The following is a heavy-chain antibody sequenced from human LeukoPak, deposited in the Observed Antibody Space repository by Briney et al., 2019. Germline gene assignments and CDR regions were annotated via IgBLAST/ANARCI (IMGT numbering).Heavy chain of an antibody. CDR3: SQEKPDYSDTSGTQFAS. D-gene: IGHD3-22*01. CDR2: IWYDGSNK. J-gene: IGHJ4*02. Sequence: GRSLRPSFAAPGFALSTNGMPGVGQAPGKGLEWVAVIWYDGSNKYYADSVKGRFTISRDNSQNTLYLQMNSLRAEDTAVYYCSQEKPDYSDTSGTQFASWGQGTLVTVSS. V-gene: IGHV3-33*01. CDR1: GFALSTNG.